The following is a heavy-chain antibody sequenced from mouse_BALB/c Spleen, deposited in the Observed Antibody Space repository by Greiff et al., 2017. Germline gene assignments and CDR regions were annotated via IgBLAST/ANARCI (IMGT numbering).Heavy chain of an antibody. CDR1: GFTFSDYY. D-gene: IGHD2-14*01. CDR2: ISDGGSYT. V-gene: IGHV5-4*02. Sequence: EVQRVESGGGLVKPGGSLKLSCAASGFTFSDYYMYWVRQTPEKRLEWVATISDGGSYTYYPDSVKGRFTISRDNAKNNLYLQMSSLKSEDTAMYYCARDHYRYDEEAWFAYWGQGTLVTVSA. J-gene: IGHJ3*01. CDR3: ARDHYRYDEEAWFAY.